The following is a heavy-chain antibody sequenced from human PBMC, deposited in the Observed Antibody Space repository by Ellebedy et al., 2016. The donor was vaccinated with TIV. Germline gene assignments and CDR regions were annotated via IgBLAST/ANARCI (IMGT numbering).Heavy chain of an antibody. V-gene: IGHV3-33*08. Sequence: GGSLRLSCAASGFTFGSYGMHWVRQAPGKGLEWVTGLWFDNRYYADSVKGRFTISRDNSKNTLYLQLNSLRTEDTAVYYCAREFDDYFFDYWGQGTLVTVSS. J-gene: IGHJ4*02. CDR1: GFTFGSYG. CDR2: LWFDNR. D-gene: IGHD2-21*02. CDR3: AREFDDYFFDY.